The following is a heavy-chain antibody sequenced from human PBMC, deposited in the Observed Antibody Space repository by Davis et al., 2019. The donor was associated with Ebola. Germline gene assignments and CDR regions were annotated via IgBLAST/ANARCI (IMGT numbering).Heavy chain of an antibody. CDR3: AKVKTAAYYFDY. J-gene: IGHJ4*02. D-gene: IGHD4-11*01. V-gene: IGHV5-51*01. CDR2: IYPGDSDT. CDR1: GYSFTSYW. Sequence: TVSCKGSGYSFTSYWIGWVRQMPGKGLEWVGIIYPGDSDTRYSPSFQGQVTISADKSISTAYLQWSSLKASDTAMYYCAKVKTAAYYFDYWGQGTLVTVSS.